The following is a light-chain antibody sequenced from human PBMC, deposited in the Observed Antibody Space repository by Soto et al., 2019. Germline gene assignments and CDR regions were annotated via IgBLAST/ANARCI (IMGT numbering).Light chain of an antibody. CDR3: TSYTSTSTPLI. CDR2: EVT. J-gene: IGLJ2*01. CDR1: SSNIGAYDY. V-gene: IGLV2-14*01. Sequence: QSVLTQPASVSGSPGQSITISCSGSSSNIGAYDYVSWYQQHPGNAPKLLIYEVTSRPSGVSHRFSGSKSGNTASLSISGLQFEDDADYDCTSYTSTSTPLIFGGGTKLTVL.